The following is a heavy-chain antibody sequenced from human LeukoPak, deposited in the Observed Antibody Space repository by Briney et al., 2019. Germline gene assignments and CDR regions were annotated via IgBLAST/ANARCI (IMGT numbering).Heavy chain of an antibody. D-gene: IGHD3-10*01. J-gene: IGHJ4*02. CDR3: AKEYDSGGYGAYFDY. V-gene: IGHV3-30*18. Sequence: GGSLRLSCTASKFTFSNYGMQWVRQAPGKGLEWVAVISSDGGTKYYADSVKGRFTLSRDDSRNTLDLQMNSLGPEDTAVYYCAKEYDSGGYGAYFDYWGQGTLVTVSS. CDR2: ISSDGGTK. CDR1: KFTFSNYG.